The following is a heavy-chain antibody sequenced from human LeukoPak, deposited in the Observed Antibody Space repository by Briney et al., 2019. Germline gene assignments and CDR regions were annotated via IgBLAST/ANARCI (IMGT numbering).Heavy chain of an antibody. V-gene: IGHV5-51*01. CDR3: ACRDLTSTWSFP. J-gene: IGHJ5*02. CDR2: IYPGDSRI. Sequence: GESLKISCRGFGYSFTSYWSGWVRQMPGKGMEWMGDIYPGDSRIRYNPSFQGQVTISVDKSISTAYLQWVSLKASDTAMYYCACRDLTSTWSFPWGQGTLVTVSS. D-gene: IGHD6-13*01. CDR1: GYSFTSYW.